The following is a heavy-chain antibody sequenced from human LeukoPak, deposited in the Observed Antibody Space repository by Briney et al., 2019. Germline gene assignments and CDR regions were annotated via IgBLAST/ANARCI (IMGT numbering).Heavy chain of an antibody. J-gene: IGHJ3*02. CDR1: GFTFSRYV. Sequence: PGGSLRLPCAASGFTFSRYVMTWVRQAPGKGLEWVSGISGSGDSSYHADSVKGRFTISRDNSKNTLYLQMNSLRAEDTAVYYCARDRGPVVPAATTDAFDIWGRGTMVTVSS. CDR3: ARDRGPVVPAATTDAFDI. V-gene: IGHV3-23*01. D-gene: IGHD2-2*01. CDR2: ISGSGDSS.